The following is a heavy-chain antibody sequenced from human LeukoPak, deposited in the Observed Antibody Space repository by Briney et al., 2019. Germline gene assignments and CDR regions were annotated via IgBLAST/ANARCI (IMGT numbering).Heavy chain of an antibody. Sequence: ASVKVSCKASGYIFADYYMHWVRQAPGQGLEWMGWINPNNGGTKYAQKFQGRVTMTRATSISTAYQELSRLRSDDTAMYYRAKDRSWVEMATINSFDYWGQGTLVTVS. V-gene: IGHV1-2*02. CDR2: INPNNGGT. CDR3: AKDRSWVEMATINSFDY. CDR1: GYIFADYY. D-gene: IGHD5-24*01. J-gene: IGHJ4*02.